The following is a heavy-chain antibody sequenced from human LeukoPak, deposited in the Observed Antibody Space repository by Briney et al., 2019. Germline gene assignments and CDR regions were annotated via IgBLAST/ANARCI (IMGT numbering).Heavy chain of an antibody. D-gene: IGHD3-10*01. J-gene: IGHJ4*02. CDR1: GGSISSSSYY. CDR2: IYRSGSS. V-gene: IGHV4-39*01. Sequence: SETLSLTCTVSGGSISSSSYYWGWIRQPPGKGLEWIGSIYRSGSSYYNPSLKSRVTISVDTSKNQFSLKLSSVTAADTAVYYCARHSSYYGNFDYWGQGTLVTVSS. CDR3: ARHSSYYGNFDY.